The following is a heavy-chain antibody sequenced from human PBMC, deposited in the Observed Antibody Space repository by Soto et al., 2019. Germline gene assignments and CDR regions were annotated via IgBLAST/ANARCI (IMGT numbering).Heavy chain of an antibody. D-gene: IGHD7-27*01. CDR3: ARDSGPASATWLDH. V-gene: IGHV3-33*01. Sequence: QVHLVESGGGVVQPGRSLRLSCAASGFSFNTHGMHWVRQAPGKGLEWVAVIWHDGSNKYYGDSVKGRFTISRENSKNTLSLHMNSLRAEDTAIYYCARDSGPASATWLDHWGQGTLVTVSS. CDR2: IWHDGSNK. J-gene: IGHJ5*02. CDR1: GFSFNTHG.